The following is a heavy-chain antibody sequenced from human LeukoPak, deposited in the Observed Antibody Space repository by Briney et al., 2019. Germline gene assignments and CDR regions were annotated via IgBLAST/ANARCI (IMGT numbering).Heavy chain of an antibody. V-gene: IGHV3-11*06. D-gene: IGHD5-24*01. CDR2: ISTSSSYT. J-gene: IGHJ4*02. CDR3: AREGDGYNSGLFDY. Sequence: PGGSLRLSCAASGFTFSDYYMSWIRQAPGKGLEWVSYISTSSSYTNHADSVRGRFTISRDNAKNSLYLQMNSLSGEDTAVYFCAREGDGYNSGLFDYWGQGTLVTVSS. CDR1: GFTFSDYY.